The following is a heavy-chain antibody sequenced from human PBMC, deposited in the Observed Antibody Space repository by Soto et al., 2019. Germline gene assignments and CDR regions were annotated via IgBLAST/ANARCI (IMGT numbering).Heavy chain of an antibody. Sequence: QITLKESGPTLVKPTQTLTLTCTFSGFSLSTSGVGVGWIRQPPGKALEWLALIFWDDDRRYSPSLKSRLTITKDTSKTHVVLTMTSMDPVDAATYCCTHHGYYSYGMDVWGQGTTVTVSS. CDR1: GFSLSTSGVG. CDR2: IFWDDDR. J-gene: IGHJ6*02. V-gene: IGHV2-5*02. CDR3: THHGYYSYGMDV.